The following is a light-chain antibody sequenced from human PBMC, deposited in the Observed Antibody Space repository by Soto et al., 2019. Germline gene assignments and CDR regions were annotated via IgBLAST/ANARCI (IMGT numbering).Light chain of an antibody. Sequence: QSALTQPPSASWSPGQSVTISCTGTSSDVGGYKYVSWYQQHPGKAPKLLIYEVSKRPSGVPDRFSGSKSGNTASLTVSGLQAVDEADYYCRSYAGSYHGVFGGGTKLPVL. CDR1: SSDVGGYKY. CDR2: EVS. J-gene: IGLJ3*02. CDR3: RSYAGSYHGV. V-gene: IGLV2-8*01.